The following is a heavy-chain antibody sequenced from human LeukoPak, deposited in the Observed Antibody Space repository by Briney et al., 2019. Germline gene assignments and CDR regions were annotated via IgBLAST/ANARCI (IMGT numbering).Heavy chain of an antibody. Sequence: SETLSLTCTVSGGSISTYYWSWIRQPPGKGLEWIGYIYYSGSTNYNPSLKSRVTISLDTSKNQFSLKLSSVTAADTAVYYCAREVSSGWYNYFDYWGQGTLVTVST. CDR3: AREVSSGWYNYFDY. J-gene: IGHJ4*02. CDR2: IYYSGST. V-gene: IGHV4-59*01. CDR1: GGSISTYY. D-gene: IGHD6-19*01.